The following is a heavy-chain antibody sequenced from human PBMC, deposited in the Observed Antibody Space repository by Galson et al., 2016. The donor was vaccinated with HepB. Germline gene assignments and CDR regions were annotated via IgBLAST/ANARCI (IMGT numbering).Heavy chain of an antibody. Sequence: LRLSCAASGFTFSNYAMSWVRQAPGKGLEWVSSISSRISVISGSGDGTYYADSVKGRFTISRDNAKNSAYLQMNNVKAEDTAIYYWVAGAGWLPDYWGQGTLVSVSS. J-gene: IGHJ4*02. CDR2: ISGSGDGT. D-gene: IGHD6-19*01. V-gene: IGHV3-23*01. CDR1: GFTFSNYA. CDR3: VAGAGWLPDY.